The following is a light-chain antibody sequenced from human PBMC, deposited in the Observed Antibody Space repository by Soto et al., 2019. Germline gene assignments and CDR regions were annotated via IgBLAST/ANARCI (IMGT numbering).Light chain of an antibody. Sequence: IQMTQSPSSLSASVGDRVTITCRASQDIRNDLGWYQHKPGEAPKLLMYGAVSLQSGVTSRFSGSGSGTDFTLTISSLQPEDFATYYCQQFNTSPWTFGQGTKVDIK. V-gene: IGKV1-6*01. CDR3: QQFNTSPWT. J-gene: IGKJ1*01. CDR2: GAV. CDR1: QDIRND.